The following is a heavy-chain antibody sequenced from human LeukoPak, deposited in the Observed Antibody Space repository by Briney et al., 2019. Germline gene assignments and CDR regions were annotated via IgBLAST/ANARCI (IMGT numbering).Heavy chain of an antibody. CDR2: IYYSGSS. Sequence: SETLSLTCTVSGDSISSGDYYWNWIRQPPGKGLEWIGYIYYSGSSNYNPSLKSRVTISVDTSKNQFSLNLSSVTAADTAVYYCARKQSAISFDPWDQGTLVTVSS. CDR1: GDSISSGDYY. CDR3: ARKQSAISFDP. J-gene: IGHJ5*02. D-gene: IGHD6-25*01. V-gene: IGHV4-30-4*01.